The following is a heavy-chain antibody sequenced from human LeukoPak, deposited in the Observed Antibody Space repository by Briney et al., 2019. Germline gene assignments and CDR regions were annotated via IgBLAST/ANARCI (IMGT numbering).Heavy chain of an antibody. CDR3: AKVHLTYYYDSSGYGFQDY. CDR1: GFTFSSYG. CDR2: ISYDGSTK. V-gene: IGHV3-30*18. J-gene: IGHJ4*02. D-gene: IGHD3-22*01. Sequence: GRSLRLSCAASGFTFSSYGMHWVRQAPGKGPEWVAVISYDGSTKYHADSVKGRFTISGDNSKNTLYLHMSSLRAEDTAVYYCAKVHLTYYYDSSGYGFQDYWGQGTLVTVSS.